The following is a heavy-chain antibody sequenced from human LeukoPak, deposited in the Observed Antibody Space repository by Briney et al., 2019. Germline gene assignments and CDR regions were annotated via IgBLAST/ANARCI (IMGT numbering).Heavy chain of an antibody. V-gene: IGHV4-38-2*01. CDR1: GYSISSGYY. Sequence: PSETLSLTCAVSGYSISSGYYWGWIRQPPGKGLEWIGSIYHSGSTYYNPSLKSRVTISVDTSKNQFSLKLSSVTAADTAVYYSARTDDYSPDYYYYMDVWGKGTTVTVSS. J-gene: IGHJ6*03. D-gene: IGHD4-11*01. CDR2: IYHSGST. CDR3: ARTDDYSPDYYYYMDV.